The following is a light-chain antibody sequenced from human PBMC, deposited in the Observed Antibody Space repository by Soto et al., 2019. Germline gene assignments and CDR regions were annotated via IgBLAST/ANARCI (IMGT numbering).Light chain of an antibody. CDR1: SGSVSTSNL. V-gene: IGLV8-61*01. J-gene: IGLJ2*01. Sequence: QAVVTQAPSFSVSPGGTVTLTCGLSSGSVSTSNLPSWYQQTPGQAPRTLIFNTDTRSSGVPDRFSGSILGNKAALTITGAQADDECGYYCLLHLGGGISLFGGGTKVTVL. CDR3: LLHLGGGISL. CDR2: NTD.